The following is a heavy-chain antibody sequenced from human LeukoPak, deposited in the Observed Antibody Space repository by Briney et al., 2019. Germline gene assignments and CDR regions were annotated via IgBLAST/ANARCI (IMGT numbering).Heavy chain of an antibody. CDR1: GGTFSSYA. V-gene: IGHV1-69*13. CDR2: IIPIFGTA. CDR3: ARDNSAMKDYYYMDV. J-gene: IGHJ6*03. Sequence: SVKVSCKASGGTFSSYAISWVRQAPGQGLEWMGGIIPIFGTANYAQKFQGRVTITADESTSTAYMELSSLRSEDTAVYYCARDNSAMKDYYYMDVWGKGTTVTVSS.